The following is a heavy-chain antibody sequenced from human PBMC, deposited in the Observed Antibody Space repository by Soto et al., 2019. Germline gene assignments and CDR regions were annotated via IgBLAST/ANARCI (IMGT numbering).Heavy chain of an antibody. CDR3: ARGRYYGSGSYEALADY. J-gene: IGHJ4*02. CDR2: INHSGST. CDR1: GGSFSGYY. Sequence: LRETLSLTCAVYGGSFSGYYWSWIRQPPGKGLEWIGEINHSGSTNYNPSLKSRVTISVDTSKNQFSLKLSSVTAADTAVYYCARGRYYGSGSYEALADYWGQGTLVTVSS. D-gene: IGHD3-10*01. V-gene: IGHV4-34*01.